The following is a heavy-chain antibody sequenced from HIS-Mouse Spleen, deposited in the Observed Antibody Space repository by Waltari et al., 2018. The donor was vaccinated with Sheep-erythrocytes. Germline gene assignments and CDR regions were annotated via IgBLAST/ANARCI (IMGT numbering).Heavy chain of an antibody. CDR1: GGSFSGYY. CDR3: ARLRGRHIVVVTASRYFDL. Sequence: QVQLQQWGAGLLKPSETLSLTCAVYGGSFSGYYWSWIRQPPGKGLEWIGEINHSGSTNYNPPLKSRVTISVDTSKNQFSLKLSSVTAADTAVYYCARLRGRHIVVVTASRYFDLWGRGTLVTVSS. CDR2: INHSGST. D-gene: IGHD2-21*02. J-gene: IGHJ2*01. V-gene: IGHV4-34*01.